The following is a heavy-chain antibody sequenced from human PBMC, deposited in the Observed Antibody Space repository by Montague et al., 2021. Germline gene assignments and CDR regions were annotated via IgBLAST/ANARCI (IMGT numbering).Heavy chain of an antibody. Sequence: SLRLSCAASGFTFGNYWMSWVRQVPGKGLEWVANIKPDGSEQYYVDSMKGRFTISRDNAKNSLNLQMNSLRDEDTAVYFCARGAAYWGQGTLVTVS. CDR1: GFTFGNYW. CDR3: ARGAAY. CDR2: IKPDGSEQ. J-gene: IGHJ4*02. V-gene: IGHV3-7*04.